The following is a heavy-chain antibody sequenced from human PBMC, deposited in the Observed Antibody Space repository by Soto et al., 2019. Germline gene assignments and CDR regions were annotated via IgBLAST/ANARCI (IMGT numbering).Heavy chain of an antibody. CDR3: ARSGGNFDY. J-gene: IGHJ4*02. D-gene: IGHD3-10*01. CDR1: GFTFSSYE. V-gene: IGHV3-48*03. CDR2: ISTSATTI. Sequence: GGSLRLSCAASGFTFSSYEMNWVRQAPGKGLEWVSYISTSATTIYYADSVKGRFTISRDNAKNSLYLQMNILRAEDTAVYYCARSGGNFDYRGQGTLVTVSS.